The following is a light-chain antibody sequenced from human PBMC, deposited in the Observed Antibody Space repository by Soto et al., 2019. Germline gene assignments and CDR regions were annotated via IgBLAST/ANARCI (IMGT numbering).Light chain of an antibody. CDR2: CAS. J-gene: IGKJ2*03. Sequence: DIVMTQPPDSLAVSLGERAIINCRSSQSVLYSSNNKSYLAWYQHRPQQPPMSLFYCASTRESGVPDRFSGAASAADFTLTISGLQAEDVAVYYCQQYYSSRSFGQGTKLEIK. V-gene: IGKV4-1*01. CDR1: QSVLYSSNNKSY. CDR3: QQYYSSRS.